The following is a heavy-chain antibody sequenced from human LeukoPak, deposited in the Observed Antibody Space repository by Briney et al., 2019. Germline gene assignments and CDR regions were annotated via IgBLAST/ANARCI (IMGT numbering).Heavy chain of an antibody. Sequence: PGRSLRLSCAASGFTFSSYAMHWVRQAPGKGLEWVAVISYDGSNKYYADSVKGRFTISRDNSKNTLYLQMNSLRAEDTAVYYCARDPHWLVRVAFDIWGQGTMVTVSS. CDR3: ARDPHWLVRVAFDI. CDR1: GFTFSSYA. D-gene: IGHD6-19*01. J-gene: IGHJ3*02. CDR2: ISYDGSNK. V-gene: IGHV3-30-3*01.